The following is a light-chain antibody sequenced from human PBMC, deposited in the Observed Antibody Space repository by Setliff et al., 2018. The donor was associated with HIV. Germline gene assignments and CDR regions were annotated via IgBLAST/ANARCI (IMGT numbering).Light chain of an antibody. CDR3: SSYTTRSPIVV. Sequence: QSVLTQPASVSGSPGQSITISCTGTSSDIGGYNYVSWYQQHPGKAPNVVISDVTNRPSGVSHHFSGSKSGNTASLTISGLQAEDEAVYYCSSYTTRSPIVVFGGGTKVTVL. V-gene: IGLV2-14*03. CDR1: SSDIGGYNY. J-gene: IGLJ2*01. CDR2: DVT.